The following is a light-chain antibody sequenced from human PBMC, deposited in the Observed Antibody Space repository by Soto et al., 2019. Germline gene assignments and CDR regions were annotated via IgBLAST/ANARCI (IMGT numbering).Light chain of an antibody. CDR2: EVS. CDR1: QSVSSN. V-gene: IGKV3-15*01. J-gene: IGKJ1*01. CDR3: QQYQDWPRT. Sequence: EIVMTQSPATLSVSPGERATLSCRASQSVSSNLAWYQQKPGQAPRLLIYEVSTRATYIPARFSGRGSRTEFTLTISSLQAEDSAVYYCQQYQDWPRTFGQGTKGDIK.